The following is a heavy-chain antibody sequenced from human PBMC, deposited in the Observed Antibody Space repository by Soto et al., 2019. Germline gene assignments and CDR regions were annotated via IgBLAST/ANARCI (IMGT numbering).Heavy chain of an antibody. D-gene: IGHD5-12*01. CDR3: ARVPSGYDSHFDY. J-gene: IGHJ4*02. CDR2: IIPIFGTA. V-gene: IGHV1-69*13. Sequence: GASVKVSCKASGGTFSSYAISWVRQAPGQGLEWMGGIIPIFGTANYAQKFQGRVTITADESTSTAYMELSSLRSEVTAVYYCARVPSGYDSHFDYWGQGTLVTVSS. CDR1: GGTFSSYA.